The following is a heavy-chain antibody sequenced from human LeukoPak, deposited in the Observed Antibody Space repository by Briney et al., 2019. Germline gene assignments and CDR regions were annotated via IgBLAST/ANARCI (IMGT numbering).Heavy chain of an antibody. CDR3: ARGMGDSSSSHYYYYYYMDV. J-gene: IGHJ6*03. V-gene: IGHV3-48*01. D-gene: IGHD6-6*01. Sequence: PGGSLRLSCAASGFTFSSYSMNWVRQAPGKGLEWVSYISSSSSTIYYADSVKGRFTISRDNAKNSLYLQMNSLRAEDTAVYYCARGMGDSSSSHYYYYYYMDVWGKGTTVTVSS. CDR2: ISSSSSTI. CDR1: GFTFSSYS.